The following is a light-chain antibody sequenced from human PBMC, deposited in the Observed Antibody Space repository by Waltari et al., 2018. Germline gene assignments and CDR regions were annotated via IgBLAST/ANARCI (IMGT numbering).Light chain of an antibody. V-gene: IGLV3-1*01. CDR2: TDI. CDR1: ILGSKY. Sequence: SYELTQPPSVSVSPGQTASITSSGDILGSKYASWYQHKAGQSPLLVIYTDIKRPSGIPERFSGSKSGNTATLTISGTQAMDDADYYCQALGSNRWVFGGGTKLTVL. CDR3: QALGSNRWV. J-gene: IGLJ3*02.